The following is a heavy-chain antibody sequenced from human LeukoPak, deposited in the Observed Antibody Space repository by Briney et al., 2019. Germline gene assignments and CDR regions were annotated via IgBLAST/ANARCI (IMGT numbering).Heavy chain of an antibody. J-gene: IGHJ4*02. D-gene: IGHD5-12*01. CDR1: GGSITNTNYY. CDR3: ARPPSSGYDSDPDY. CDR2: IYYNGNT. V-gene: IGHV4-39*01. Sequence: SETLSLTCTVSGGSITNTNYYWGWIRQPPGKGLEWIGSIYYNGNTYYNPSLKSRVTISVDTSKNQFSLKLSSVTAADTAVYYCARPPSSGYDSDPDYWGQGTLVTVSS.